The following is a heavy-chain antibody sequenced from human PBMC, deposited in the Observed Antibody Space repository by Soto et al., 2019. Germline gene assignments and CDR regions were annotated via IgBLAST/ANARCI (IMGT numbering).Heavy chain of an antibody. Sequence: EVQLVESGGDLVQRGGSLSLSCAASGFDVSNTDMSWVRQAPGKGLEWVSGIYSGGYTNYADSVKGRFIVSRDSPKNTLYLQMYSLRAEDTAVYYCAREAIIVIAAPEYYFDYWGQGTLVTVSS. CDR2: IYSGGYT. D-gene: IGHD3-22*01. J-gene: IGHJ4*02. CDR1: GFDVSNTD. V-gene: IGHV3-66*01. CDR3: AREAIIVIAAPEYYFDY.